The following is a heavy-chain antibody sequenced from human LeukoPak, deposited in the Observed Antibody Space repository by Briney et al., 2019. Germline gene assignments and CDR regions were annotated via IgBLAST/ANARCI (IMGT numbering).Heavy chain of an antibody. CDR3: AGEVGGVLNYNWFDP. Sequence: SETLSLTCAVYGGSFSGYYWSWIRQPPGKGLEWIGEINHSGSTNYNPSLKSRVTKSVDTSKNQFSLKLSSVTAADTAVYYCAGEVGGVLNYNWFDPWGQGTLVTVSS. CDR2: INHSGST. J-gene: IGHJ5*02. CDR1: GGSFSGYY. V-gene: IGHV4-34*01. D-gene: IGHD3-16*01.